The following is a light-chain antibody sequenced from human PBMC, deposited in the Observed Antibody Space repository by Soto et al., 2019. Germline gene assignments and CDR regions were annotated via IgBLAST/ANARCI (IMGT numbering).Light chain of an antibody. CDR3: QQYESSPWT. J-gene: IGKJ1*01. CDR2: AAS. Sequence: DIQMTQAPSSLSESVGGRVAITWRASQSISSYLNWYQQKPGKAPKLLIYAASSLQSGVPSRFSGSGSGTDFTLTISRLEPEDFAVYYCQQYESSPWTFGQGTKVDIK. V-gene: IGKV1-39*01. CDR1: QSISSY.